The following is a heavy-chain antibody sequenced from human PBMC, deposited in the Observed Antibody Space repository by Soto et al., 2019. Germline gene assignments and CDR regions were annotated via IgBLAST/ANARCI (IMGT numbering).Heavy chain of an antibody. Sequence: APMKVSCKASGYTSTSHYRHWVRQAPGQGLEWMGIINPSGGSTSYAQKFQGRVTMTRDTSTSTVYMELSSLRSEDTAVYYCARDRYYDSSGYLTWGQGTLVNVSS. J-gene: IGHJ5*02. D-gene: IGHD3-22*01. V-gene: IGHV1-46*01. CDR3: ARDRYYDSSGYLT. CDR1: GYTSTSHY. CDR2: INPSGGST.